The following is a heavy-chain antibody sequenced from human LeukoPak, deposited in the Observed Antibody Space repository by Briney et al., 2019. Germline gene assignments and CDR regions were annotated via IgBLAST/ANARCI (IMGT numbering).Heavy chain of an antibody. Sequence: GGSLRLSCAASGFTFSTYNINWVRQAPGKGLEWVSSISSSSYIYYADSVKGRFIISRDNAKNSLYLQMNSLRAEDTAVYYCARDSQIAVVTFDYWGQGTLVTVSS. V-gene: IGHV3-21*01. CDR3: ARDSQIAVVTFDY. CDR2: ISSSSYI. J-gene: IGHJ4*02. CDR1: GFTFSTYN. D-gene: IGHD3-22*01.